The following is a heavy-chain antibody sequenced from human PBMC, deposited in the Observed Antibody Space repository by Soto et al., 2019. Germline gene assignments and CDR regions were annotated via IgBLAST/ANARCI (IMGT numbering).Heavy chain of an antibody. CDR1: GFAFNTYS. J-gene: IGHJ4*02. D-gene: IGHD6-19*01. CDR3: ARDDGWLILDY. CDR2: ITRSSSYI. Sequence: EVQLVESGGGPVKPGGSLRLSCAASGFAFNTYSMNWVRQAPGKGLEWVAFITRSSSYIYYADSVRGRFMLSRDNAKNSLYLQMNSLRAEDTAIYYCARDDGWLILDYWGQGTLVTVSS. V-gene: IGHV3-21*06.